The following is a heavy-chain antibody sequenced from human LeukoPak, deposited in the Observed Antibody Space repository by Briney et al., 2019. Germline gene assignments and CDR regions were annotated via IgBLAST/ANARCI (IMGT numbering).Heavy chain of an antibody. CDR3: AREGRRYCSGGSCYTYFDY. J-gene: IGHJ4*02. V-gene: IGHV1-18*01. CDR2: ISAYNGNT. D-gene: IGHD2-15*01. CDR1: GYTFTSYG. Sequence: ASVKVSCKASGYTFTSYGLSWVRQAPGQGLEWMGWISAYNGNTNYAQKLQGRVTMTTDTSTSTAYMELRSLRSDDTAVYYCAREGRRYCSGGSCYTYFDYWGQGTLVTVSS.